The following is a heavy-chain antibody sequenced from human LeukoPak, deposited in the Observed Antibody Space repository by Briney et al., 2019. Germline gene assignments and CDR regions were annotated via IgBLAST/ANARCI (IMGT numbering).Heavy chain of an antibody. J-gene: IGHJ6*03. Sequence: ASVKVSCKASGYTFTGYYMHWVRQPPGQGLEWMGWINPNSGGTTYAQQSQGRVTMTRDTSISTAYMELSRLRSDDTGVYYCARAPYYDFWSGSPSFYYMDVWGKGTTVTVSS. V-gene: IGHV1-2*02. D-gene: IGHD3-3*01. CDR3: ARAPYYDFWSGSPSFYYMDV. CDR1: GYTFTGYY. CDR2: INPNSGGT.